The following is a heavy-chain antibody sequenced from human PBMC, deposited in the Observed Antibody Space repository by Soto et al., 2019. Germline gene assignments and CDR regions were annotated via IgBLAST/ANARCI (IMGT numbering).Heavy chain of an antibody. CDR3: ARDRVPAAIHYYYYGMDV. V-gene: IGHV3-48*03. J-gene: IGHJ6*02. D-gene: IGHD2-2*01. Sequence: EVQLVESGGGLVQPGGSLRLSCAASGFTFSSYEMNWVRQAPGKGLEWVSYISSSGSTIYYADSVKGRFTISRDNAKNSLYLQMNSLRAEDTAVYYCARDRVPAAIHYYYYGMDVWGQGTTVTVSS. CDR2: ISSSGSTI. CDR1: GFTFSSYE.